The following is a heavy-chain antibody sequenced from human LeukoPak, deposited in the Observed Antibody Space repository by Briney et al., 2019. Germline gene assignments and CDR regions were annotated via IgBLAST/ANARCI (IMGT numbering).Heavy chain of an antibody. CDR1: GGFISSYY. CDR2: IFYRGAT. D-gene: IGHD3/OR15-3a*01. Sequence: SETLSLTCIVSGGFISSYYWNWIRQPPGKGLEWIGNIFYRGATNYNPSLKSRVTLSVDTSKNQFSLRLDSVTAVDTAMYYCARARDWSAGSWFDPWGQGILVTVSS. CDR3: ARARDWSAGSWFDP. V-gene: IGHV4-59*01. J-gene: IGHJ5*02.